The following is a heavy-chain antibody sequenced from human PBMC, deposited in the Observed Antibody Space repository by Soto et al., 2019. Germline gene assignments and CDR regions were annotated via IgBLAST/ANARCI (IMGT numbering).Heavy chain of an antibody. J-gene: IGHJ4*02. Sequence: EVQLLESGGGLVQPGGSLRLSCAASGFTFSSYAMSWVRQAPGKGLEWVSTTSSSGGSTYYADSVKGRFTISRDNSKNTFYLQMYSLRAEDMAVYYCAKDGGYGSGSYYSDDWGQGTLVTVSS. CDR2: TSSSGGST. V-gene: IGHV3-23*01. D-gene: IGHD3-10*01. CDR1: GFTFSSYA. CDR3: AKDGGYGSGSYYSDD.